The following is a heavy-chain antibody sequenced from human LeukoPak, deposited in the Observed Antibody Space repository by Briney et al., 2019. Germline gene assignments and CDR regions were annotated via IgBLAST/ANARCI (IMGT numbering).Heavy chain of an antibody. J-gene: IGHJ4*02. V-gene: IGHV4-59*01. CDR2: IYYSGST. CDR1: GGSISSYY. Sequence: NPWESLSLTCTVSGGSISSYYWSWIRQPPGKGLEWIGYIYYSGSTNYNPSLKSRVTISVDTSKNQFSLKLSSVTAADTAVYYCARDRGPLGYFDYWGQGTLVTVSS. CDR3: ARDRGPLGYFDY.